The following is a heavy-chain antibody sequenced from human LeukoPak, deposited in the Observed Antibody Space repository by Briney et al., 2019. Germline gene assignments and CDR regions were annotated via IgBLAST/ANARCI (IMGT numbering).Heavy chain of an antibody. V-gene: IGHV3-74*01. D-gene: IGHD6-13*01. CDR2: ISGDGTSI. Sequence: PGGSLRLSCAASGFTFSSYWMHWARQAPGKGLVWVSRISGDGTSIGCADSVKGRFTISRDNAKNMLYLQMNSLRDEDTAVYYCGRQQAAAGDYWGQGTLVTVSS. CDR1: GFTFSSYW. J-gene: IGHJ4*02. CDR3: GRQQAAAGDY.